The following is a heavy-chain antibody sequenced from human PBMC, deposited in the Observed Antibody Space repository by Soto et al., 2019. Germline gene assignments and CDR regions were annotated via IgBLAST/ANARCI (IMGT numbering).Heavy chain of an antibody. Sequence: PRGSLRLSCAASEFAFSSYWMSWVRQAPGKGLEWVANIKKDGSEEYYVDSVKGRFTTTRASAKHSLYLQMNSLRAEDAAVYYCATSSDTGYIFDLWGQGTLVTVSS. J-gene: IGHJ4*02. D-gene: IGHD3-9*01. CDR2: IKKDGSEE. V-gene: IGHV3-7*01. CDR3: ATSSDTGYIFDL. CDR1: EFAFSSYW.